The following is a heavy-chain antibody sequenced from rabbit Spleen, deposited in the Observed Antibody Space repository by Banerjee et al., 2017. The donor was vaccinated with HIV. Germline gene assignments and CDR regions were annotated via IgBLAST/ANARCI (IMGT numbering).Heavy chain of an antibody. CDR2: IEGGSSSFT. CDR3: ARDTSSSFSSYGMDL. J-gene: IGHJ6*01. V-gene: IGHV1S45*01. Sequence: QEQLVEFGGDLVKPGASLTLTCTASGVSFSGSSYMCWVRQAPGKGLEWIACIEGGSSSFTYFASWAKGRFTISKASSTTVTLQMTSLTAADTATYFCARDTSSSFSSYGMDLWGQGTLVTVS. CDR1: GVSFSGSSY. D-gene: IGHD1-1*01.